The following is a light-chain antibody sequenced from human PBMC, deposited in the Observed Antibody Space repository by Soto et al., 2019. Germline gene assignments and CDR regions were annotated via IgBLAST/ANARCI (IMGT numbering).Light chain of an antibody. Sequence: QSALTPPAPLSGSPGQSITISCTGTSRDICGYNYVSWYQQHPGKAPKLMIYDVSNWPSGVSNRFSGSKSGNTASLTISGLQAEDEADYYCSSYTNSSPFVFGAGTKVTVL. J-gene: IGLJ1*01. CDR3: SSYTNSSPFV. CDR1: SRDICGYNY. V-gene: IGLV2-14*01. CDR2: DVS.